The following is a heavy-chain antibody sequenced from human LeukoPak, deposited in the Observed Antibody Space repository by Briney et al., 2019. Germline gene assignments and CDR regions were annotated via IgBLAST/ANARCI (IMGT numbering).Heavy chain of an antibody. CDR3: AKDPGYDILTGYIPGFDY. J-gene: IGHJ4*02. CDR1: GFTFSGYA. CDR2: ISGSGGST. D-gene: IGHD3-9*01. V-gene: IGHV3-23*01. Sequence: GGSLRLSCAASGFTFSGYAMSWVRQAPGKGLEWVSAISGSGGSTYYADSVKGRFTISRDNSKNTLYLEMNSLRAEDTAVYYCAKDPGYDILTGYIPGFDYWGQGTLVTVSS.